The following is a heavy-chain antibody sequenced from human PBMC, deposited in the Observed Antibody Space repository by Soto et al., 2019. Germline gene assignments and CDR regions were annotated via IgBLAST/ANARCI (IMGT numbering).Heavy chain of an antibody. J-gene: IGHJ6*02. Sequence: QVQLVQSGAEEKKPGASVKVSCKASGYTFTSYAMHWVRQAPGQRLEWMGWINAGNGNTKYSQKFQGRVTITRDTSASTAYMELSSLRSEDTAVYYCARDRGAHSSGWSNYYYYGMDVWGQGTTVTVSS. CDR2: INAGNGNT. V-gene: IGHV1-3*05. CDR3: ARDRGAHSSGWSNYYYYGMDV. D-gene: IGHD6-19*01. CDR1: GYTFTSYA.